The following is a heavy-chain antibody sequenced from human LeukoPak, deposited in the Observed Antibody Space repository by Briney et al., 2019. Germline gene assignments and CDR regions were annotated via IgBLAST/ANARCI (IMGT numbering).Heavy chain of an antibody. D-gene: IGHD3-16*01. Sequence: GGSLRLSCAASGFTVSSSYMSWVRQAPGKGLEWVSVIYSGGSTYYADTVQDRFTIPRDNSRNTLYLQMNSLRAEDTAFYYCARMGAGDPGPFDNWGQGTLVTVSS. CDR1: GFTVSSSY. J-gene: IGHJ4*02. CDR3: ARMGAGDPGPFDN. CDR2: IYSGGST. V-gene: IGHV3-66*01.